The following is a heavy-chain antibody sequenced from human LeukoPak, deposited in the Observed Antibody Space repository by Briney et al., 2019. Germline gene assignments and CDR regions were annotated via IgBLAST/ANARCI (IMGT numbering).Heavy chain of an antibody. Sequence: PSETLSLTCSVSGASINSYYWNWIRQSPGKGLEWLGNIHYRGTTNYNPSLKSRVTLSLDSSKSQFALKVTSVTAADTAVYYCARVEPTIFGVVTAKGFDPWGQGTLVTVSS. J-gene: IGHJ5*02. D-gene: IGHD3-3*01. CDR2: IHYRGTT. CDR1: GASINSYY. CDR3: ARVEPTIFGVVTAKGFDP. V-gene: IGHV4-59*13.